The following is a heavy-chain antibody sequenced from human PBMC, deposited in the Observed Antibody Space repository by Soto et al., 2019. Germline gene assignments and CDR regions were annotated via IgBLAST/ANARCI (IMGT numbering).Heavy chain of an antibody. CDR3: AKRDVGVAIVFDY. Sequence: GGSLRLSCAASGFTFSNFCMHWVRQAPGKGLEWVALISYDGSNQYYADSVKGRFTISRDNSKNMVFLQMSSLRAEDTAVYYCAKRDVGVAIVFDYWGQGTQVTLSS. V-gene: IGHV3-30*18. CDR1: GFTFSNFC. D-gene: IGHD3-16*01. CDR2: ISYDGSNQ. J-gene: IGHJ4*02.